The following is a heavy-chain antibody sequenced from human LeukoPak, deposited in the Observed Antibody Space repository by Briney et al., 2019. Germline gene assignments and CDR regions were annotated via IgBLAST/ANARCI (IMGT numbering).Heavy chain of an antibody. V-gene: IGHV1-2*02. Sequence: ASVKVSCKASGYTFTGYYMHWVRQAPGQGLEWMGWINPNSGGTNYAQKFQGRVTMTRDTSISTAYMELSRLRSDDTAVYYCARAANGVDWFDPWGQGTLVTVSS. CDR2: INPNSGGT. CDR1: GYTFTGYY. J-gene: IGHJ5*02. D-gene: IGHD2-8*01. CDR3: ARAANGVDWFDP.